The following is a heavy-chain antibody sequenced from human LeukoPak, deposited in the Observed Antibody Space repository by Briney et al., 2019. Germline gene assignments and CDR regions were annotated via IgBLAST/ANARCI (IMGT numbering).Heavy chain of an antibody. Sequence: PGGSLRLSCAASGFTFNNYDMHWVRHVIGKGLEWVSAVDSAGAPYYAGSVKGRFTISRENAKKSLYLQMDSLGAGGTAVYYCVKEALTVAGNWHFDLWGRGTLVTVSS. CDR2: VDSAGAP. J-gene: IGHJ2*01. V-gene: IGHV3-13*05. CDR3: VKEALTVAGNWHFDL. D-gene: IGHD6-19*01. CDR1: GFTFNNYD.